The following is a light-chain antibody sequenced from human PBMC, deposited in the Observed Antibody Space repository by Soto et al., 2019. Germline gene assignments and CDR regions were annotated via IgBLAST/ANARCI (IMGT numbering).Light chain of an antibody. J-gene: IGKJ4*01. Sequence: DIVMTQSPDSLAVSLGERATINCKSSQTVLSTSNNRDYLAWYQQKPGQPPKLLINWASTRLSGVPDRFSGSGSGTDFTLNISSLQAEDVAVYYCQHYLEFPLTFGGGTSVEIK. CDR3: QHYLEFPLT. CDR2: WAS. V-gene: IGKV4-1*01. CDR1: QTVLSTSNNRDY.